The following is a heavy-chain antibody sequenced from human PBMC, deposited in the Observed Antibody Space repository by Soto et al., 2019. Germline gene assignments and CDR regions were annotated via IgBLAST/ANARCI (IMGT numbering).Heavy chain of an antibody. D-gene: IGHD1-7*01. CDR1: GFTFSSYG. CDR2: ISSDGSNK. Sequence: GGSLRLSCAASGFTFSSYGIHWVRQAPGKGLEWVAVISSDGSNKYYADSVKGRFTISRDNSENTLYLQMNSLRAGDTAVYYCAKNWNYQDYWGQGTLVTVSS. CDR3: AKNWNYQDY. V-gene: IGHV3-30*18. J-gene: IGHJ4*02.